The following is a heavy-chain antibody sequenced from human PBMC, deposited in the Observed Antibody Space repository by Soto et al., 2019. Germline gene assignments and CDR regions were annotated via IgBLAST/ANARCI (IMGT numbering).Heavy chain of an antibody. V-gene: IGHV4-31*03. CDR2: IYYSGSP. D-gene: IGHD4-17*01. CDR3: AREAKVTTNGMDV. Sequence: QVQLQESGPGLVKPSQTLSLTCTVSGGSISSGGYYWSWIRQHPGKGLEWIGYIYYSGSPYYNPSLKSRVTISVDTSKNQFSLKLSSVTAADTAVYYCAREAKVTTNGMDVWGQGTTVTVSS. J-gene: IGHJ6*02. CDR1: GGSISSGGYY.